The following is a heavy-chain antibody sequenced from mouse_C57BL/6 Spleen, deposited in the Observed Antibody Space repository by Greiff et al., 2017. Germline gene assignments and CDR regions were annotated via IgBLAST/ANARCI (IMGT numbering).Heavy chain of an antibody. CDR2: IDPSDSYT. V-gene: IGHV1-50*01. CDR1: GYTFTSYW. CDR3: ARRDYGSLNWDYFDY. Sequence: QVQLQQPGAELVKPGASVKLSCKASGYTFTSYWMQWVKQRPGQGLEWIGEIDPSDSYTNYNQKFKGKATLTVDTSSSTAYMQLSSLTSEDSAVYYCARRDYGSLNWDYFDYWGQGTTLTVSS. J-gene: IGHJ2*01. D-gene: IGHD1-1*01.